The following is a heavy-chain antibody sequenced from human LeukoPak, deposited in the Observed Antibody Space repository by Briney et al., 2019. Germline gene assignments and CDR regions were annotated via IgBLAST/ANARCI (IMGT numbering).Heavy chain of an antibody. D-gene: IGHD3-16*01. Sequence: GRSLRLSCAASGFTFGSYAMHWVRQAPGKGLEWVAVISYDGSNKYYADSVKGRFTISRDNSKNTLYLQMNSLRAEDTAVYYCAREFAGACFDYWGQGTLVTVSS. J-gene: IGHJ4*02. CDR3: AREFAGACFDY. CDR1: GFTFGSYA. V-gene: IGHV3-30*01. CDR2: ISYDGSNK.